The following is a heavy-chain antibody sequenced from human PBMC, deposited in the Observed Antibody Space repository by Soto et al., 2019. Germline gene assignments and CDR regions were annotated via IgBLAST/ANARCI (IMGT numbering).Heavy chain of an antibody. CDR3: ATRQTTLGPFDY. D-gene: IGHD4-17*01. J-gene: IGHJ4*02. V-gene: IGHV1-24*01. CDR1: GYTLTELS. Sequence: GASVKVSCKVSGYTLTELSMHWVRQAPGKGLEWMGGFDPEDGETIYAQKFQGRVTMTADKSTNTAYMELSSLRSEDTAVYYCATRQTTLGPFDYWGQGTLVTVSP. CDR2: FDPEDGET.